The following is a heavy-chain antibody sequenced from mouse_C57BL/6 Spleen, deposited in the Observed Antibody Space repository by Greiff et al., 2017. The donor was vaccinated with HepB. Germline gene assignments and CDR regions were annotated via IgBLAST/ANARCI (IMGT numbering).Heavy chain of an antibody. J-gene: IGHJ4*01. Sequence: VQLKESGAELVRPGASVKLSCTASGFNIKDDYMHWVKQRPEQGLEWIGWIDPENGDTEYASKFQGKATITADTSSNTAYLQLSSLTSEDTAVYYCTTGYSNPHYYAMDYWGQGTSVTVSS. V-gene: IGHV14-4*01. CDR2: IDPENGDT. CDR3: TTGYSNPHYYAMDY. CDR1: GFNIKDDY. D-gene: IGHD2-5*01.